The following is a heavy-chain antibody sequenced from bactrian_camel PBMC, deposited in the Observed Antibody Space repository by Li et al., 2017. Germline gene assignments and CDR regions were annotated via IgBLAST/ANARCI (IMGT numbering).Heavy chain of an antibody. Sequence: HVQLVESGGGSAQAGGSLRLSCVASGSTEDLCMAWFRQVPGKDREGVAALDGDGRMGYAYSVKGRFTISRDNAENTLYLQLNSLKTEDTAMYYCAKYICSGRGTCYGMDYWGKGTQVTVS. J-gene: IGHJ7*01. D-gene: IGHD5*01. CDR2: LDGDGRM. CDR1: GSTEDLC. V-gene: IGHV3S53*01.